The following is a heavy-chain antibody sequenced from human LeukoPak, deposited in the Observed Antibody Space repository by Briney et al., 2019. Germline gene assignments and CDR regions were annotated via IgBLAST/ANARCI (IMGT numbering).Heavy chain of an antibody. CDR2: INPNSGGT. V-gene: IGHV1-2*04. Sequence: GASVKVSCKASGYTFTSYDINWVRQAPGQGLEWMGWINPNSGGTNYAQKFQGWVTMTRDTSISTAYMELSRLRSDDTAVYYCARGPWGSYGSLFDYWGQGTLATVSS. D-gene: IGHD5-18*01. CDR1: GYTFTSYD. CDR3: ARGPWGSYGSLFDY. J-gene: IGHJ4*02.